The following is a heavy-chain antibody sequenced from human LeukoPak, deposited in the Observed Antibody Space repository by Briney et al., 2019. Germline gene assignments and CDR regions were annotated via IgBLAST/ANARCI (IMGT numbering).Heavy chain of an antibody. J-gene: IGHJ4*02. CDR1: GGTFSSYT. D-gene: IGHD1-26*01. CDR2: IIPMLGKA. CDR3: ARDLAGAVDY. V-gene: IGHV1-69*08. Sequence: GSXVKVSCQASGGTFSSYTISWVRQAPGQGLEWMGRIIPMLGKANNAQKFQGRVTITADKSTSTAYMELSSLRPEDTAVYYCARDLAGAVDYWGQGTLVTVSS.